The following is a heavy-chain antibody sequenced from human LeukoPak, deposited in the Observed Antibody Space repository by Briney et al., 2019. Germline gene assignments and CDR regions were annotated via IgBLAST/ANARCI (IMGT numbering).Heavy chain of an antibody. V-gene: IGHV1-46*01. CDR1: GYTFTSNY. J-gene: IGHJ4*02. Sequence: GASVKVSCKAFGYTFTSNYMHWVRQAPGQGPEWMGVISPSGGSTTYAQKFQGRVTMTRDMSTSTVYMELSSLRSEDTAVYYCARESLEGGEFDYWGQGTLVTVSS. CDR2: ISPSGGST. D-gene: IGHD3-16*01. CDR3: ARESLEGGEFDY.